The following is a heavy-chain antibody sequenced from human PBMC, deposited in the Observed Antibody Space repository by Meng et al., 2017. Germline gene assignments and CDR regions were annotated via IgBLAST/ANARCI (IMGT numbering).Heavy chain of an antibody. CDR3: AQRGSGYSNDAFDI. Sequence: GESLKISCKGSEYSFSSYWIAWVRQMPGKGLEWMGIIYPGDSDTRYSPSFQGQVTISADESITTAYLHWSSLKASDTAMYYCAQRGSGYSNDAFDIWGQGTMVTVSS. J-gene: IGHJ3*02. CDR1: EYSFSSYW. CDR2: IYPGDSDT. D-gene: IGHD3-22*01. V-gene: IGHV5-51*01.